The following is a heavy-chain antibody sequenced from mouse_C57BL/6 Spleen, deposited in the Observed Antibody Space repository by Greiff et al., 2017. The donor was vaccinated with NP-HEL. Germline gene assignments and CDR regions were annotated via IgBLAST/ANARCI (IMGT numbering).Heavy chain of an antibody. CDR3: ARPSLHYYVGYFDV. V-gene: IGHV1-85*01. J-gene: IGHJ1*03. D-gene: IGHD1-2*01. CDR1: GYTFTSYD. Sequence: QVQLQQSGPELVKPGASVKLSCKASGYTFTSYDINWVKQRPGQGLEWIGWIYPSDGSTTYNEKFKGKATLTVDTSSSTAYMARHSLTSGDSAVDFCARPSLHYYVGYFDVWGTGTTVTVSS. CDR2: IYPSDGST.